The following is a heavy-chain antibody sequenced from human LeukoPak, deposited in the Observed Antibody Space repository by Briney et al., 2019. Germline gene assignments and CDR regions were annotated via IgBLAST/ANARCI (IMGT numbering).Heavy chain of an antibody. D-gene: IGHD3-10*01. J-gene: IGHJ2*01. CDR1: GFTFSSYS. Sequence: GGSLRLSCAASGFTFSSYSMNWVRQAPGKGLEWVSSISSSSSYIYYADSVKGRFTISRDNSKNTLYLQMNSLRAEDTAVYYCAKGNSRVITMVRGVTIYWYFDLWGRGTLVTVSS. CDR3: AKGNSRVITMVRGVTIYWYFDL. V-gene: IGHV3-21*04. CDR2: ISSSSSYI.